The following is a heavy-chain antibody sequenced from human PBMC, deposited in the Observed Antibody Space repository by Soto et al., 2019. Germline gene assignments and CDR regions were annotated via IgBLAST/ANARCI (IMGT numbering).Heavy chain of an antibody. J-gene: IGHJ4*02. V-gene: IGHV3-48*02. CDR3: AKGPHTNVGWPYYFES. CDR1: SVSLANYP. Sequence: LXLSGVASSVSLANYPRNSVRQTPGKGLEWISYSSPRGDTIYYADSVEGRFTISRDNARNSLSLHMSSLRDEDSALYYCAKGPHTNVGWPYYFESWGQGVPVTVS. D-gene: IGHD6-19*01. CDR2: SSPRGDTI.